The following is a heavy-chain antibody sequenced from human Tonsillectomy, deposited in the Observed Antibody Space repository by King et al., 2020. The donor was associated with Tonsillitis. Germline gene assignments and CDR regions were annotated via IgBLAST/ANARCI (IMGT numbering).Heavy chain of an antibody. D-gene: IGHD3-9*01. CDR3: ARSHYDILTGYYYFDY. CDR1: DDSISSGTYY. V-gene: IGHV4-31*03. J-gene: IGHJ4*02. Sequence: QLQESGPGLVKPSQTLSLTCTVSDDSISSGTYYWSWIRQHPGEGLEWIGYIYYSGTTYYNPSLKSRLTISVDTSKNQFSLKLSSVTAADTAVYYCARSHYDILTGYYYFDYWGQGTLVTVSS. CDR2: IYYSGTT.